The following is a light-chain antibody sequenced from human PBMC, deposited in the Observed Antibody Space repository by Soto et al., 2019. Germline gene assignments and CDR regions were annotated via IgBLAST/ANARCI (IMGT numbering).Light chain of an antibody. CDR2: WAS. Sequence: DIVMTQSPDSLAVSLGERATINCKSSQSVLSSSNNKNYLAWYQQKPGQPPKLLIYWASTRESGVPDRFSGSGSGTDFTHTISTLQAGDGAVYYCQQYYFISRTFGQGTKVDI. CDR1: QSVLSSSNNKNY. J-gene: IGKJ1*01. V-gene: IGKV4-1*01. CDR3: QQYYFISRT.